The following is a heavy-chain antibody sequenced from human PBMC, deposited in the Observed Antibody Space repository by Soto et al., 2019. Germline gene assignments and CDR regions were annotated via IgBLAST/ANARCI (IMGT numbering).Heavy chain of an antibody. D-gene: IGHD1-1*01. V-gene: IGHV3-23*01. Sequence: GGSLRLSCAASGSTFSSYAMSWVRQAPGKGLEWVSAISGSGGSTYYADSVKGRFTISRDNSKNTLYLQMNSLRAEDTAVYYCAKGTTGTPVHYYGMDVWGQGTTVTVSS. CDR1: GSTFSSYA. CDR2: ISGSGGST. J-gene: IGHJ6*02. CDR3: AKGTTGTPVHYYGMDV.